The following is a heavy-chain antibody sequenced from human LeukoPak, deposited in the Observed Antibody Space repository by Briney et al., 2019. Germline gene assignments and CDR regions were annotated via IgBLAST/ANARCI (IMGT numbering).Heavy chain of an antibody. J-gene: IGHJ4*02. V-gene: IGHV3-23*01. Sequence: GGSLRLSCAASGFTFSNYAMSSVRQAPGKGLEWVSGISGSGDSTYYADSVKGRFTISRDNTKNTLYLQMNNLRAEDTAVYYCAKSRSDIAVAATNYWGQGTLVTVSS. CDR3: AKSRSDIAVAATNY. CDR2: ISGSGDST. D-gene: IGHD6-19*01. CDR1: GFTFSNYA.